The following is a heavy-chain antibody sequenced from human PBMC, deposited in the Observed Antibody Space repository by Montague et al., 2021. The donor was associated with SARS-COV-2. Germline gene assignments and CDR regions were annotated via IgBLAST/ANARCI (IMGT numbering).Heavy chain of an antibody. CDR3: VREGGSMTFDY. V-gene: IGHV4-61*02. J-gene: IGHJ4*02. D-gene: IGHD1-26*01. Sequence: TLSLTCTVSGASISNPTYSWGWIRQPAGKELEWIGRMFTSGSTTYNPSLKSRVTISVDTSKNQFSLRLNSVTAADTAVYYCVREGGSMTFDYWGQGILVTGSS. CDR2: MFTSGST. CDR1: GASISNPTYS.